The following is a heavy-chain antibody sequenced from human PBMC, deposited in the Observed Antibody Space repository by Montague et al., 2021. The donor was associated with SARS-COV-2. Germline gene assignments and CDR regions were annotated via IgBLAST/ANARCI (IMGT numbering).Heavy chain of an antibody. CDR1: GFTFSSFS. Sequence: SLRLSCAASGFTFSSFSMNWVRQAPGKVLEWVAIIGSSSSYIYYXDSVKGRFTISRDNAKNSLYLQMNSLRGDDTAIYYCAREAAPQYCAGGSCYQPEDFWGQGTQVTVSS. CDR3: AREAAPQYCAGGSCYQPEDF. D-gene: IGHD2-15*01. V-gene: IGHV3-21*01. J-gene: IGHJ4*02. CDR2: IGSSSSYI.